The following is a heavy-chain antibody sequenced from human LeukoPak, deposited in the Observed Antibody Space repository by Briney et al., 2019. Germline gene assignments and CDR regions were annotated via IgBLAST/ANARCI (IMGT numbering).Heavy chain of an antibody. Sequence: GGSLRLSCAASGFTFSSYAMSWVRQAPGKGLEWVSAISGSGGSTYYADSVKGRFTTSRDNSKNTLYLQMNSLRAEDTAVYYCARDYYGALRAFDIWGQGTMVTVSS. V-gene: IGHV3-23*01. J-gene: IGHJ3*02. D-gene: IGHD3-10*01. CDR2: ISGSGGST. CDR3: ARDYYGALRAFDI. CDR1: GFTFSSYA.